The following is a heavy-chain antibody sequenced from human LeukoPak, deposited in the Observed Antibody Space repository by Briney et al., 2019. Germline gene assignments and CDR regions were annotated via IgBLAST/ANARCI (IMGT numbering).Heavy chain of an antibody. D-gene: IGHD5-24*01. J-gene: IGHJ4*02. CDR1: GFTFSSYG. V-gene: IGHV3-30*18. CDR3: AKENCRDGYNFADY. Sequence: GGSLRLSCAASGFTFSSYGMHWVRQAPGKGLEWVAVISYDGSKKYYADSVNGGFTNSRDNSKKALYLQMNNLRAEDTAVYDCAKENCRDGYNFADYWGQGTLVTVSS. CDR2: ISYDGSKK.